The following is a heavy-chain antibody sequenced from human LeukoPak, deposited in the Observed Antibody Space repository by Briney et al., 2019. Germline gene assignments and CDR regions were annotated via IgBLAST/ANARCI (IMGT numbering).Heavy chain of an antibody. D-gene: IGHD2/OR15-2a*01. CDR2: IYYSGST. J-gene: IGHJ4*02. Sequence: PSETLSLTCTVSGDSISSRSYYWGWIRQPPGKGLEWIGSIYYSGSTYYNPSLKSRVTISVDTSKTQFSLNLSSVTAADTAVYYCARVVFLMPIGKDTIDYWGQGTLVTVSS. V-gene: IGHV4-39*07. CDR3: ARVVFLMPIGKDTIDY. CDR1: GDSISSRSYY.